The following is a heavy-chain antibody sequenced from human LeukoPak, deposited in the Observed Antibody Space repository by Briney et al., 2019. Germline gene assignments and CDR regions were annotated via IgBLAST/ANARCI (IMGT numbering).Heavy chain of an antibody. CDR2: ISGSGGST. V-gene: IGHV3-23*01. CDR1: GFTFSSYA. D-gene: IGHD4-17*01. Sequence: GGSLRLSCAASGFTFSSYAMSWVRQAPGKGLEWVSAISGSGGSTYYADSVKGRFTISRDNAKNTLYLQMNSLRAEDTAVYYCALARAYGDFSYFDYWGQGTLVTVSS. J-gene: IGHJ4*02. CDR3: ALARAYGDFSYFDY.